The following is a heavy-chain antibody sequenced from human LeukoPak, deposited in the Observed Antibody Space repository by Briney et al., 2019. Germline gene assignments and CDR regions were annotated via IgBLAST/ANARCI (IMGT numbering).Heavy chain of an antibody. J-gene: IGHJ5*02. CDR1: GGTFSSYA. CDR3: ARDPYNKNWFDP. D-gene: IGHD1-1*01. CDR2: IIPIFGTA. V-gene: IGHV1-69*05. Sequence: SVKVSCKASGGTFSSYAISWVRQAPGQGLEWMGGIIPIFGTANYAQKFQGRVTITTDESTRTAYMELSSLRSEDTAVYYCARDPYNKNWFDPWGQGTLVTVSS.